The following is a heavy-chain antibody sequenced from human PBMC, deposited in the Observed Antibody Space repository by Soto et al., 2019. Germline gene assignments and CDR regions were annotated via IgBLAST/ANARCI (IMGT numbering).Heavy chain of an antibody. V-gene: IGHV4-39*01. CDR1: GGSNSSSSYY. CDR3: ARQGYDFWSGYWAHFDY. CDR2: IYYSGST. J-gene: IGHJ4*02. Sequence: PSQRLRLTGPVGGGSNSSSSYYWSWIRQPPGKRLWWIGSIYYSGSTYYNPSLKSRVTISVDTSKNQFSLKLSSVTAADTAVYYCARQGYDFWSGYWAHFDYWGQGTLVTVSS. D-gene: IGHD3-3*01.